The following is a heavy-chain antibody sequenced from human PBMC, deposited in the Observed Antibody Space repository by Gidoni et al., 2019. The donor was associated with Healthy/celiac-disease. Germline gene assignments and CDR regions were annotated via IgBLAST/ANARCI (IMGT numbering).Heavy chain of an antibody. CDR2: IKSKTDGGTT. J-gene: IGHJ4*02. V-gene: IGHV3-15*01. CDR1: GFPFSNAW. Sequence: EVQLVESGGGLVQPGGSLRLSCAASGFPFSNAWMSWVRQAPGKGLEWGGRIKSKTDGGTTDYAATVKGRFTISRDDSKNTLYLQMNSLKTEDTAVYYCTTDPLLHDGGTWGQGTLVTVSS. D-gene: IGHD3-16*01. CDR3: TTDPLLHDGGT.